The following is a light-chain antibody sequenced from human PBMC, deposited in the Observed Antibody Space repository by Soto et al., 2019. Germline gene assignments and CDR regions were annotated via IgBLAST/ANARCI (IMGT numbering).Light chain of an antibody. V-gene: IGKV3-15*01. J-gene: IGKJ4*01. CDR2: GVS. Sequence: EIVMTQSPATLSVFPGETATLSCRASQTLNNYLAWYQQKPGKAPRLLIYGVSTRATGIPARFSGSGSGTEFTLAINNLQSEDSAVYYCQQHNGWPLTFGAGTKVEIK. CDR1: QTLNNY. CDR3: QQHNGWPLT.